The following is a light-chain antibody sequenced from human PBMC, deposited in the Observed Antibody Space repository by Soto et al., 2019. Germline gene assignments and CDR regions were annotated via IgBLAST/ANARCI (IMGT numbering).Light chain of an antibody. CDR3: CSYAGSPYV. Sequence: QSALTQPRSVSGSPGQSVAISCTGTSSDVGDYNYVSWYQQHPGKAPKVMIYDVSKRPSGVPDRFSGSKSGNTASLTISGLQAEDEADYYCCSYAGSPYVFGIGTKVTVL. J-gene: IGLJ1*01. V-gene: IGLV2-11*01. CDR1: SSDVGDYNY. CDR2: DVS.